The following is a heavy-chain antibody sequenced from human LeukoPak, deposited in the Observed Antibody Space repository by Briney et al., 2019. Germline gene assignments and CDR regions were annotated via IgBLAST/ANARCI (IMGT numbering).Heavy chain of an antibody. V-gene: IGHV4-39*01. D-gene: IGHD3-3*01. CDR3: ASSRHYDFWSGYHEIYFDY. Sequence: SETLSLTCTVSGGSISSSSYYWGWIRQPPGKGLEWIGSIYYSGSTYYNPSLKSRVTISVDTSKNQFSLKLSSVTAADTAVYYCASSRHYDFWSGYHEIYFDYWGQGTLVTVSS. J-gene: IGHJ4*02. CDR1: GGSISSSSYY. CDR2: IYYSGST.